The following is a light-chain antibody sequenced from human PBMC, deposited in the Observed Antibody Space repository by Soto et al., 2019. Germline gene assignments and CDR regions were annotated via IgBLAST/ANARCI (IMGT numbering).Light chain of an antibody. CDR3: QQYNSYRT. J-gene: IGKJ1*01. Sequence: IHMTHSPSTLSASLGDRVTITFRARQTISIWLAWYQQKPGKAPKLLIYDASILESGVPSRFSGSGSGTEFTLTISSLQPDDFATYYCQQYNSYRTFGQGTKV. V-gene: IGKV1-5*01. CDR1: QTISIW. CDR2: DAS.